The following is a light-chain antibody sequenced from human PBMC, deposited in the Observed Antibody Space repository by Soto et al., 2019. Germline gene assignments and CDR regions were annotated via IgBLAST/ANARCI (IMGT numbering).Light chain of an antibody. CDR1: NSDFGGYNY. J-gene: IGLJ1*01. V-gene: IGLV2-14*01. CDR3: SSYTSSSTPYV. Sequence: LTQPVSVSGSPGQSITISCTGTNSDFGGYNYVSWYQQHPVKAPKLMIYDVTNRPSGVSDRFSGSKSGNAASLTISGLQAEDEADYYCSSYTSSSTPYVFGTGTKVTVL. CDR2: DVT.